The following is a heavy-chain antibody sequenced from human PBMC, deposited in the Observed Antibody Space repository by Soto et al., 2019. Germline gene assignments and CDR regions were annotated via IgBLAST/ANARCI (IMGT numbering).Heavy chain of an antibody. CDR3: AREYREQQLVTDY. V-gene: IGHV3-33*01. Sequence: GGSLRLSCAASGFTFSSYGMHWVRQAPGKGLEWVAVIWNDGSNKYYADSVKGRFTISRDHSKNTLYLQMNSLRAEDTAVYYCAREYREQQLVTDYWGQGTLVTVSS. J-gene: IGHJ4*02. CDR1: GFTFSSYG. D-gene: IGHD6-13*01. CDR2: IWNDGSNK.